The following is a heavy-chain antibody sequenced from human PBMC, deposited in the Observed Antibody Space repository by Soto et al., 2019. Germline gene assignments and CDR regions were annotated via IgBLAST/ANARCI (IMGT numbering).Heavy chain of an antibody. D-gene: IGHD4-17*01. CDR3: ARDFLLGGYGGNSVDY. Sequence: GGSLRLSCAASGFTFSSYAMHWVRQAPGKGLEWVAVISYDGSNKYYADSVKGRFTISRDNSKNTLYLQMNSLRAEDTAVYYCARDFLLGGYGGNSVDYWGQGTLVTVSS. V-gene: IGHV3-30-3*01. CDR2: ISYDGSNK. CDR1: GFTFSSYA. J-gene: IGHJ4*02.